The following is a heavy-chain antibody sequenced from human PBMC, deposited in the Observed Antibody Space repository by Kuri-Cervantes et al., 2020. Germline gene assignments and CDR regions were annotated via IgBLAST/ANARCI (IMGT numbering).Heavy chain of an antibody. Sequence: SETLSLTCTVSGGSISSGGYYWSWIRQHPGKGLEWIGYIYYSGSTYYNPSLKSRVTISVDTSKNQFSLKLSSVTAADTAVYYCARGGRPEYSSSSYAFDIWGQGTMVTVSS. CDR3: ARGGRPEYSSSSYAFDI. CDR1: GGSISSGGYY. CDR2: IYYSGST. D-gene: IGHD6-6*01. J-gene: IGHJ3*02. V-gene: IGHV4-31*03.